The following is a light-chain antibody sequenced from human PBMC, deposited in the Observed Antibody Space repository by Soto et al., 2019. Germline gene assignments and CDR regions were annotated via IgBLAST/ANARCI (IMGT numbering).Light chain of an antibody. V-gene: IGKV1-12*01. Sequence: DIQMTQSPSSVSASVGDRVTITCRASQAIDSWLAWYQQKPGEAPKLLIFTGSLLHSGVPPRFSGSGSGTDFTLTIISLQPEDFATYYCQQTLSFPPTFGQGTKV. J-gene: IGKJ1*01. CDR1: QAIDSW. CDR2: TGS. CDR3: QQTLSFPPT.